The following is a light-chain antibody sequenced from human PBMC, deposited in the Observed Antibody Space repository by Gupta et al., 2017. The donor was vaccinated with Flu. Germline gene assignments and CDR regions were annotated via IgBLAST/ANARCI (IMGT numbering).Light chain of an antibody. CDR3: QAWDSSTYV. V-gene: IGLV3-1*01. J-gene: IGLJ1*01. CDR2: PAS. Sequence: SYELTQPPSVSVSPGPTASITCSGDKLGDKYACWYQQKPGQSPVLVIYPASKRPSGIPERFSGSNSGNTATLTIRGTQAMDEADYYCQAWDSSTYVFGTGTKVTVL. CDR1: KLGDKY.